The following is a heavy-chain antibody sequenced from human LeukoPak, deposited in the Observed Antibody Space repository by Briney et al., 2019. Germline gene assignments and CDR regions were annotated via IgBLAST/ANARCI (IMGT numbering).Heavy chain of an antibody. Sequence: GASVKVSCKASGYTFTSYGISWVRQAPGQGLERMGWISAYNGNTNYAQKLQGRVTMTTDTSTSTAYMELRSLRSDDTAVYYCARVYCSSTSCYFEFDYWGQGTLVTVSS. CDR1: GYTFTSYG. CDR2: ISAYNGNT. CDR3: ARVYCSSTSCYFEFDY. D-gene: IGHD2-2*01. J-gene: IGHJ4*02. V-gene: IGHV1-18*01.